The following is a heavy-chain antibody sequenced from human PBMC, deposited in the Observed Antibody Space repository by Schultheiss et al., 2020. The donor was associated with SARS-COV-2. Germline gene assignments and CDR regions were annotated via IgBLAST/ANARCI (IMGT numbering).Heavy chain of an antibody. D-gene: IGHD5-18*01. CDR1: GFTFRTYG. CDR3: ARGTSGYSYGYQLGRGWFDP. V-gene: IGHV1-18*04. J-gene: IGHJ5*02. Sequence: ASVKVSCETSGFTFRTYGFSWVRQAPGQGLEWMGWVSAYNGNTHYAQKFQGRVTMTTDTTTTTAYMELRGLRSDDTAVYYCARGTSGYSYGYQLGRGWFDPWGQGTLVTVSS. CDR2: VSAYNGNT.